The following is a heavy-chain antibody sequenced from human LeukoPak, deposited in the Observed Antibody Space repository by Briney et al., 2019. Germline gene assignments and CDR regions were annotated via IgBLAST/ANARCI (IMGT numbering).Heavy chain of an antibody. CDR3: ARVHGGNRLYNWFDP. CDR2: INHSGST. Sequence: SETLSLTCTVSGYSISSGYFWGWIRQPPGKGLEWIGEINHSGSTNYNPSLKSRVTISVDTSKNQFSLKLSSVTAADTAVYYCARVHGGNRLYNWFDPWGQGTLVTVSS. CDR1: GYSISSGYF. V-gene: IGHV4-38-2*02. J-gene: IGHJ5*02. D-gene: IGHD4-23*01.